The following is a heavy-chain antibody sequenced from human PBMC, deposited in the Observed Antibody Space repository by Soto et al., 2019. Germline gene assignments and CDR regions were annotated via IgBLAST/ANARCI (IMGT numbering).Heavy chain of an antibody. J-gene: IGHJ6*02. Sequence: PGGSLRLSCAASGFTFSSFAMSWARQAPGKGLEWVSAISGSDNSTYYADSVKGRFTISRDNSKNTLYLQMSSLRADDTAVYYCAPMGVWGQGTTVTVSS. CDR2: ISGSDNST. V-gene: IGHV3-23*01. CDR1: GFTFSSFA. CDR3: APMGV.